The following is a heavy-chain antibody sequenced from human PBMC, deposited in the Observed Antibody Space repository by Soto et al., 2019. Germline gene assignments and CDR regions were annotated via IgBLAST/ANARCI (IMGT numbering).Heavy chain of an antibody. V-gene: IGHV4-34*01. D-gene: IGHD2-15*01. J-gene: IGHJ4*02. CDR2: INRSGST. Sequence: QVQLQQWGAGLLKPSETLSLTCAVYGGSFSGYYWSWIRQPPGKGLEWIGEINRSGSTNYNPSLKSRVTISVDTSKNQFSLRVSSVTAADTAVYYGARRSVLRCSGGSCYFRDPKHRGPAYYFDYWGQGTLVTVSS. CDR1: GGSFSGYY. CDR3: ARRSVLRCSGGSCYFRDPKHRGPAYYFDY.